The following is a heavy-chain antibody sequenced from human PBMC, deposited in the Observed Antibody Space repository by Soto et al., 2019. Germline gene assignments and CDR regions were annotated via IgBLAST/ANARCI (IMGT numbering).Heavy chain of an antibody. CDR1: GGSFKSGSYS. J-gene: IGHJ4*02. CDR2: VYHTGRT. V-gene: IGHV4-61*01. CDR3: ARDFAHFDS. D-gene: IGHD3-3*01. Sequence: SETLSLTCTVSGGSFKSGSYSWSWIRQPPGKGLEWIGYVYHTGRTSYNPSLKSRVSISMDTSKNQFSLNLDSVTAADTAVYFCARDFAHFDSWGQGTLVTVSS.